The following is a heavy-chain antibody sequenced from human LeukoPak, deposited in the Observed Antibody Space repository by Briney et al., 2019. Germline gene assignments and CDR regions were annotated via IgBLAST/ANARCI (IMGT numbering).Heavy chain of an antibody. CDR1: GFPFSNAW. CDR3: TTLDGDYAPDY. CDR2: MESKSDGGST. J-gene: IGHJ4*02. Sequence: GGSLRLSCAGSGFPFSNAWMSWVRQAPGKGLEWVGRMESKSDGGSTECAAPGKGRFTISRDDSKNTLYLQINSLKSEDTVVYYCTTLDGDYAPDYWGQGTLVTVSS. V-gene: IGHV3-15*04. D-gene: IGHD4-17*01.